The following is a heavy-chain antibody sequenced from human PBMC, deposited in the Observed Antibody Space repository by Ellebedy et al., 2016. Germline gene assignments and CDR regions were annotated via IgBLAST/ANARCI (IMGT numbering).Heavy chain of an antibody. V-gene: IGHV4-34*01. CDR3: ASTYYDFWSGLRGGPYYYGMDV. J-gene: IGHJ6*02. CDR2: INHSGST. CDR1: GGSFSGYY. D-gene: IGHD3-3*01. Sequence: SETLSLXXAVYGGSFSGYYWSWIRQPPGKGLEWIGEINHSGSTNYNPSLKSRVTISVDTSKNQFSLKLSSVTAADTAVYYCASTYYDFWSGLRGGPYYYGMDVWGQGTTVTVSS.